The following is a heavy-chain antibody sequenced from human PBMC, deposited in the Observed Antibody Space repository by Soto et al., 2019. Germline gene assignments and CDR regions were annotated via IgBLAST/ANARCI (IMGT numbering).Heavy chain of an antibody. Sequence: GGSLRLSCAASGFTFSSYAMSWVCQAPGKGLEWVSAISGSGGSTYYADSVKGRFTISRDNSKNTLYLQMNSLRAEDTAVYYCAKAFDSSGSYVPYDYWGQGTLVTVSS. CDR1: GFTFSSYA. CDR3: AKAFDSSGSYVPYDY. CDR2: ISGSGGST. D-gene: IGHD3-22*01. J-gene: IGHJ4*02. V-gene: IGHV3-23*01.